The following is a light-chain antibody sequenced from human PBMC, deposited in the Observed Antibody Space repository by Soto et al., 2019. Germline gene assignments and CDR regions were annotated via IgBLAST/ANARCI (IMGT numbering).Light chain of an antibody. J-gene: IGKJ4*01. CDR3: QQYNDWPPLP. CDR2: GAS. V-gene: IGKV3-15*01. CDR1: QSVSSN. Sequence: ETVMTQSPATLSVSPGERATLSCRASQSVSSNLAWYQQKPGQAPRLLIYGASTRATGIPARFSGSGSGTEFTLTISSLQSEDFAVYYCQQYNDWPPLPFGGGTKVDIK.